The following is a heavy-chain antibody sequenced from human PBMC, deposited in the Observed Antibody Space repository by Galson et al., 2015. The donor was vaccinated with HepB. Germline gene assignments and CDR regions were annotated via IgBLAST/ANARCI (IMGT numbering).Heavy chain of an antibody. Sequence: SLRLSCAASGFTFSSYWMHWVRQTPGKGLVWVSRINSDGSSTSYADSVKGRFTISRDNAKNTLYLQMNSLRAEDTAVYYRARVRDIVVVPAAEAFDIWGQGTMVTVSS. CDR3: ARVRDIVVVPAAEAFDI. CDR1: GFTFSSYW. CDR2: INSDGSST. V-gene: IGHV3-74*01. D-gene: IGHD2-2*01. J-gene: IGHJ3*02.